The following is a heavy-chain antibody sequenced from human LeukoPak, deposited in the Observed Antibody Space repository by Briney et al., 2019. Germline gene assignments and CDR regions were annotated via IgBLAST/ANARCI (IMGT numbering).Heavy chain of an antibody. D-gene: IGHD6-19*01. J-gene: IGHJ4*02. CDR3: ARDYPIAVARSFFDY. V-gene: IGHV4-39*07. CDR1: GGSISSSSYY. Sequence: SETLSLTCTVSGGSISSSSYYWGWIRQPPGKGLEWIGSIYYSGSTYYNPSLKSRVTISVDTSKNQFSLKLSSVTAADTAVYYCARDYPIAVARSFFDYWGQGTLVTVSS. CDR2: IYYSGST.